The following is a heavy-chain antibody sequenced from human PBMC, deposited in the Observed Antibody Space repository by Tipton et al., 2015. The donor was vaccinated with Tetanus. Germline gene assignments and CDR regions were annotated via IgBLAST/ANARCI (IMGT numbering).Heavy chain of an antibody. J-gene: IGHJ6*02. CDR2: IYYSGST. V-gene: IGHV4-59*08. Sequence: TLSLTCTVSGGSISSYYWSWIRQPPGKGLEWIGYIYYSGSTNYNPSLKSRVTISVDTSKNQFSLKLSSVTAADTAVYYCARLWFGEHHGMDVWGQGTTVTVSS. CDR3: ARLWFGEHHGMDV. CDR1: GGSISSYY. D-gene: IGHD3-10*01.